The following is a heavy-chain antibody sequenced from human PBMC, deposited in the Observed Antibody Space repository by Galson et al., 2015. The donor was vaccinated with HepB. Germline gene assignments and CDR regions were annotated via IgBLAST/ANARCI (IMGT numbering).Heavy chain of an antibody. Sequence: SLRLSCAASGFTFNIYSMRWVRQAPGKGLEWVSAISGSGGSTYYADSVKGRFTISRDNSKNTLYLQMNSLRAEDTAVYYCAKGVGSPRPTEMYYFDYWGQGTLVTVSS. D-gene: IGHD5-24*01. V-gene: IGHV3-23*01. CDR1: GFTFNIYS. CDR3: AKGVGSPRPTEMYYFDY. CDR2: ISGSGGST. J-gene: IGHJ4*02.